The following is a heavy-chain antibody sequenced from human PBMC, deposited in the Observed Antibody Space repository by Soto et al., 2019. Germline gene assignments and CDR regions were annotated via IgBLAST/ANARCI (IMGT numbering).Heavy chain of an antibody. V-gene: IGHV3-66*01. CDR2: IYSGGST. J-gene: IGHJ4*02. CDR3: ARELLTAYYAPRFDY. CDR1: GFTVSSNY. D-gene: IGHD3-9*01. Sequence: GGSLRLSCAASGFTVSSNYMSWVRQAPGKGLEWVSVIYSGGSTYYADSVKGRFTISRDNSKNTLYLQMNSLRAEDTAVYYCARELLTAYYAPRFDYWGQGTLVTVSS.